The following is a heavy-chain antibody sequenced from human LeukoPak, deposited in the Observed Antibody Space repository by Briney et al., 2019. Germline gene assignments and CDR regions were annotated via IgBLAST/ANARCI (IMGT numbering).Heavy chain of an antibody. CDR3: ARAAYCSSTSCYGDFDY. D-gene: IGHD2-2*01. Sequence: PGRSLRLSCAASGFTFSDYYMSWIRQAPGKGLEWVSYISSSGSTIYYADSVKGRFTISRDNAKNSLYLQMNSLRAEDTAVYYCARAAYCSSTSCYGDFDYWGQGTLVTVSS. V-gene: IGHV3-11*01. J-gene: IGHJ4*02. CDR2: ISSSGSTI. CDR1: GFTFSDYY.